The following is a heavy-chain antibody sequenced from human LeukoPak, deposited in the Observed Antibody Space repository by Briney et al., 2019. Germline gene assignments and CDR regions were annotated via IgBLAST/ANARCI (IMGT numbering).Heavy chain of an antibody. CDR1: GFTFSSYA. D-gene: IGHD2-15*01. CDR2: ISYDGSNK. Sequence: GRSLRLSCAASGFTFSSYAMHWVRQAPGKGLEWVAVISYDGSNKYYADSVKGRFTISRDNSKNTLYLQMNSLRAEDTAVYYCARDMGRAATLLIFSYGMDVWGQGTTVTVSS. V-gene: IGHV3-30*04. J-gene: IGHJ6*02. CDR3: ARDMGRAATLLIFSYGMDV.